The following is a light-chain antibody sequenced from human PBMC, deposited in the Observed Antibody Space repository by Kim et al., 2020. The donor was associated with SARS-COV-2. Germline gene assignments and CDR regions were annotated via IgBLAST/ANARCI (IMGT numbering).Light chain of an antibody. J-gene: IGLJ3*02. CDR3: QVWDSSTAV. CDR1: LNGSKN. CDR2: RDS. V-gene: IGLV3-9*01. Sequence: ARGQTAMIACRGTLNGSKNVHWYQVKPGRGPVGIIYRDSNRPSGIPERFSGSDSGSTATLTISRAQDGDEADYFCQVWDSSTAVFGGGTQLTVL.